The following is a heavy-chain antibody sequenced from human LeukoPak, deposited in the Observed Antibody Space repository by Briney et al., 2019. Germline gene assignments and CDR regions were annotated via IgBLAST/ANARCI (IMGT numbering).Heavy chain of an antibody. CDR1: GYTFTGYY. V-gene: IGHV1-2*02. Sequence: ASVKVSCKASGYTFTGYYMHWVQQAPGQGLEWMGWINPHSGGTNYAQKFQGRVTMTRDTSISTAYMELSRLRSDDTAVYYCARPVAGYYYYMDVWGKGTTVTVSS. D-gene: IGHD6-19*01. J-gene: IGHJ6*03. CDR2: INPHSGGT. CDR3: ARPVAGYYYYMDV.